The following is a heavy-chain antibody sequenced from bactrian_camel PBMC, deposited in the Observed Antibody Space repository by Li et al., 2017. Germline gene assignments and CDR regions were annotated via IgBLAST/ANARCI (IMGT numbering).Heavy chain of an antibody. CDR2: INQAGGST. CDR1: GSIYGTLR. D-gene: IGHD2*01. J-gene: IGHJ4*01. CDR3: AAIPSIPGSRLAY. Sequence: QLVESGGGSVQAGGSLRLSCASSGSIYGTLRMGWVRQAPGQGLEWLSGINQAGGSTYYAESVKGRFTIARDNAKNTLFLELNRLKTEDTAMYYCAAIPSIPGSRLAYWGQGTQVTVS. V-gene: IGHV3S40*01.